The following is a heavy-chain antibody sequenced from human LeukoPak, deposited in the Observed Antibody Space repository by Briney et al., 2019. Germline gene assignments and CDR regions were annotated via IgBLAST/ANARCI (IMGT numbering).Heavy chain of an antibody. Sequence: ASVKVSCKASGYTFTGYYMHWVRQAPGQGLEWMGWINPNSGGTNYAQKFQGRVTMTRDTSISTAYMELSRLRSDDTAVYYCARGGVWFGELSPFDYWGQGTLVTVSS. J-gene: IGHJ4*02. D-gene: IGHD3-10*01. CDR3: ARGGVWFGELSPFDY. CDR1: GYTFTGYY. V-gene: IGHV1-2*02. CDR2: INPNSGGT.